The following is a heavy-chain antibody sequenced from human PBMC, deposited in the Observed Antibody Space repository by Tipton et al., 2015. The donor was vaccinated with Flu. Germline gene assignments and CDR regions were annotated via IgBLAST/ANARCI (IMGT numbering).Heavy chain of an antibody. V-gene: IGHV5-51*01. CDR3: VRHRATSGRANFDI. J-gene: IGHJ3*02. D-gene: IGHD6-19*01. CDR2: FYPGGSDT. CDR1: GYSFITYW. Sequence: QLVQSGAEVKKPGESLKISCKGSGYSFITYWIGWVRQMPGKGLEWMGIFYPGGSDTKYSPSFQGKVTISAEKSISTAYLQCSSLKASDTTIYFGVRHRATSGRANFDICGQWTMVTAPS.